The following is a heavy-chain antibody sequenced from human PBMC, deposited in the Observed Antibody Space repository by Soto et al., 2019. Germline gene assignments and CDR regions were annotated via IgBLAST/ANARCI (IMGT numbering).Heavy chain of an antibody. CDR1: GFTFSNAW. J-gene: IGHJ4*02. D-gene: IGHD2-2*01. Sequence: PGGSLRLSCAASGFTFSNAWMSWVRQAPGKGLERVGRIKSKTDGGTTDYAAPVKGRFTISRDDSKNTLYLQMNSLKTEDTAVYYCTTDIVVVPAANISDYWGQGTLVTVSS. V-gene: IGHV3-15*01. CDR3: TTDIVVVPAANISDY. CDR2: IKSKTDGGTT.